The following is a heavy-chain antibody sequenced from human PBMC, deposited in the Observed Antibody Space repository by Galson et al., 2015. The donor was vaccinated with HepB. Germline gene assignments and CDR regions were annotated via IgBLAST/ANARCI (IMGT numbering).Heavy chain of an antibody. J-gene: IGHJ5*02. CDR3: ARDPGVVVVPAAITYNWFDP. CDR1: GYTFTSYG. Sequence: SVKVSCKASGYTFTSYGISWVRQAPGQGLEWMGWISAYNGNTNYAQKLQGRVTMTTDTSTSTAYMELRSLRSDDTAVYYCARDPGVVVVPAAITYNWFDPWGQGTLVTVSS. D-gene: IGHD2-2*01. CDR2: ISAYNGNT. V-gene: IGHV1-18*04.